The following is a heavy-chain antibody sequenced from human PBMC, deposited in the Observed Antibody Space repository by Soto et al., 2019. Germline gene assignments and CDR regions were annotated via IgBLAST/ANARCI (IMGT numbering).Heavy chain of an antibody. D-gene: IGHD1-26*01. CDR1: GFTFSSYS. CDR2: ISSSSSTI. CDR3: ARVGGDSGSYPYYFDF. V-gene: IGHV3-48*02. Sequence: EVQLVESGGGLVQPGGSLRLSCAASGFTFSSYSMNWVRQAPGKGLEWVSYISSSSSTIYYADSVKGRVTISRDNAKNCRYLQVNSLRDEDTAVYYCARVGGDSGSYPYYFDFWGPGTLVNGSS. J-gene: IGHJ4*02.